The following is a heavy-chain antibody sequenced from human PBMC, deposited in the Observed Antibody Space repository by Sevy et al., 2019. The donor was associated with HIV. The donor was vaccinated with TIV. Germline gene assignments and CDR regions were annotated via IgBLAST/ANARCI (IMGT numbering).Heavy chain of an antibody. CDR1: GDSISSGDYY. V-gene: IGHV4-30-4*01. J-gene: IGHJ4*02. CDR3: ARAGGYSVSSYYFEW. CDR2: IYYSGRT. Sequence: SETLSLTCTVSGDSISSGDYYWSWIRQPPGKGLEWIGYIYYSGRTYYNPSLKSRITISVDTSKNQFSLKLSSVTAADTAVYYCARAGGYSVSSYYFEWWGQGTLVTVSS. D-gene: IGHD6-25*01.